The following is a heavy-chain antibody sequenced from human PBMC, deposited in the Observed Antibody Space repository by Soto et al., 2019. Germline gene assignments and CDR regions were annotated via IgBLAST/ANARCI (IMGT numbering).Heavy chain of an antibody. CDR2: ST. CDR1: GFTFSSYA. V-gene: IGHV3-23*01. D-gene: IGHD1-26*01. J-gene: IGHJ4*02. Sequence: EAQLLESGGGLVQPGGSVRLSCAASGFTFSSYAMRWVRQAPVKGLEWVSASTYYADSVKGRFTISRDNSKNTLYLQMNSLRAEDTAVYYCARRGSGSYYDYWGQGTVVTVSS. CDR3: ARRGSGSYYDY.